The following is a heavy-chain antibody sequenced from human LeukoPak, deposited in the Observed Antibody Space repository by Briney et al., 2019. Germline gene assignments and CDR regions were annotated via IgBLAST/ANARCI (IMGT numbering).Heavy chain of an antibody. CDR3: ARHTYYYDSSGYYYGPLFDY. D-gene: IGHD3-22*01. Sequence: PSETLSPTCTVSGGSISSYYWSWIRQPPGKGLEWIGYIYYSGSTNYNPSLKSRVTISVDTSKNQFSLKLSSVTAADTAVYYCARHTYYYDSSGYYYGPLFDYWGQGTLVTVSS. CDR1: GGSISSYY. V-gene: IGHV4-59*08. CDR2: IYYSGST. J-gene: IGHJ4*02.